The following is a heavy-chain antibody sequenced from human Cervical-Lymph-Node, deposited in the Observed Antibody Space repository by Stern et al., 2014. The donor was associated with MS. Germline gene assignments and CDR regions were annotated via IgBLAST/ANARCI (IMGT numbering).Heavy chain of an antibody. CDR2: IHNSGST. CDR3: ATLPGS. D-gene: IGHD2-15*01. Sequence: VQLVESGPGLVKPSETLSLTCTVSGGSISSYYWSWIRQPPGKGLEWIGYIHNSGSTNYNPSLKSRVTLSVDTSKNQFSLRLTSVPAADTAVYYCATLPGSWGQGTLVAVSS. CDR1: GGSISSYY. V-gene: IGHV4-59*08. J-gene: IGHJ4*02.